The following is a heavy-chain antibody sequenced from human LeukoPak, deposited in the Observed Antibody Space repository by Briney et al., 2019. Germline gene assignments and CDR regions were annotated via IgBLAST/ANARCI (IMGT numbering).Heavy chain of an antibody. CDR3: ARDYYGSGTFDY. CDR1: GFTFSSYS. D-gene: IGHD3-10*01. V-gene: IGHV3-21*01. J-gene: IGHJ4*02. CDR2: ISTSTNFI. Sequence: PGGSPRLSCAASGFTFSSYSMNWVRQAPGEGLEWVSSISTSTNFIYYADSVKGRFTISRDNAKNSLYLQMNSLRDEDTAVYYCARDYYGSGTFDYWGQGTLVTVSS.